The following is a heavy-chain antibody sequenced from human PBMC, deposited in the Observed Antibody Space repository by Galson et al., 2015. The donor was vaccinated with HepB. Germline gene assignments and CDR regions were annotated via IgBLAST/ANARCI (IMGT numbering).Heavy chain of an antibody. D-gene: IGHD4-17*01. Sequence: SVTVSCKASGSTFTGYYMHWVRQAPGQGLEWMGWINPNSGGTNYAQKFQGRVTMTRDTSISTAYMELSRLRSDDTAVYYCARAGLGDYGDSGWFDPWGQGTLVTVSS. CDR3: ARAGLGDYGDSGWFDP. CDR1: GSTFTGYY. J-gene: IGHJ5*02. CDR2: INPNSGGT. V-gene: IGHV1-2*02.